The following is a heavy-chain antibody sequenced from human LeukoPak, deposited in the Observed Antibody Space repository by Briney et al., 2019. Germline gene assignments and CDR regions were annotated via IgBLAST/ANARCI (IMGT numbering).Heavy chain of an antibody. CDR2: IIPIFGTA. CDR3: ARDREQLNSFDY. Sequence: ASVKVSCKASGYTFTSYGISWVRQAPGQGLEWMGGIIPIFGTANYAQKFQGRVTITTDESTSTAYMELSSLRSEDTAVYYCARDREQLNSFDYWGQGTLVTVSS. CDR1: GYTFTSYG. V-gene: IGHV1-69*05. D-gene: IGHD5-18*01. J-gene: IGHJ4*02.